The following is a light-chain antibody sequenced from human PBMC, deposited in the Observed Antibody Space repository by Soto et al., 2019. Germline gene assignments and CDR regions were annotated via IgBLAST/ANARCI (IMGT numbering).Light chain of an antibody. CDR3: QQLNSYQRT. CDR2: AAS. J-gene: IGKJ3*01. CDR1: QGISSY. Sequence: DIQLTQSPSFLSASVGDRVTITCRASQGISSYLAWYPQKPGKAPKLLIYAASTLHSGVPSRFSGSGSGTEFTLTRSSRQTEDFETDYGQQLNSYQRTIGPGTQVDI. V-gene: IGKV1-9*01.